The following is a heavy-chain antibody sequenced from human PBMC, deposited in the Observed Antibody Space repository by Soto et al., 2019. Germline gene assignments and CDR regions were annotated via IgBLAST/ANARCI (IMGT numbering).Heavy chain of an antibody. CDR3: AALGVNFDH. CDR1: GSTFTSSA. J-gene: IGHJ4*02. CDR2: IGVGSGNR. D-gene: IGHD2-8*01. V-gene: IGHV1-58*01. Sequence: SVKVSCKASGSTFTSSAVQWVRQARGQRLEWIGWIGVGSGNRHYAQKFQERVTITRDMSTNTAYMELSSLRSEDTAVYYCAALGVNFDHWGQGTLVTVSS.